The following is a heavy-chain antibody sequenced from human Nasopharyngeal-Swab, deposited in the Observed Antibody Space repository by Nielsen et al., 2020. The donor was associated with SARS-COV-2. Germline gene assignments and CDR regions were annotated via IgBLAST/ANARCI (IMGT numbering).Heavy chain of an antibody. J-gene: IGHJ6*02. CDR3: ARDGGDRYCTGGVCPLYYYYGMDV. CDR2: INPNSGGT. CDR1: GYTFTGYY. V-gene: IGHV1-2*06. Sequence: ASVKVSCKASGYTFTGYYMHWVRQAPGQGLEWMGRINPNSGGTNYAQKFQGRVTMTRDTSISTAYMELSRLRSDDTAVYYCARDGGDRYCTGGVCPLYYYYGMDVWGQGTTVTVSS. D-gene: IGHD2-8*02.